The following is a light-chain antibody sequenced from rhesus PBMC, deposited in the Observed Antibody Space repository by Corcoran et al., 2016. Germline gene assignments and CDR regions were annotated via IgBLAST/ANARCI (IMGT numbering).Light chain of an antibody. J-gene: IGLJ1*01. CDR2: EVT. CDR1: SSDIGGFNR. CDR3: ISYATSSTYI. Sequence: QAAPTQSPSVSGSPGQSVTFSCTGTSSDIGGFNRVSWYQQHPGKAPEVIIYEVTKRPSGVSDRFSGSKSGNTASLTISGLQAEDEADYYCISYATSSTYIFGTGTRLTVL. V-gene: IGLV2-13*03.